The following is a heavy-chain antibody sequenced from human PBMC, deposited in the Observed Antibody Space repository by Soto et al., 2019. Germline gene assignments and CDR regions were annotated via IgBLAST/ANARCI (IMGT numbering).Heavy chain of an antibody. CDR3: ARGSGY. CDR1: GFTFSSYA. J-gene: IGHJ4*02. Sequence: QVQLVESGGGVVQPGRSLRLSCAASGFTFSSYAMHWVRQAPGKGLEWVAVISYDGSNKYYADSVKGRFTISRDNSKNTLYLQMNILRAEDTAVYYCARGSGYWGQGTLVTVSS. CDR2: ISYDGSNK. V-gene: IGHV3-30-3*01.